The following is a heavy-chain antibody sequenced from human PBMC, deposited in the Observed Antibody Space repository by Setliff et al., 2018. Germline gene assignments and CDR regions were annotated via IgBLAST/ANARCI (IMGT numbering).Heavy chain of an antibody. CDR1: GYTFTDYY. CDR3: ARGRQVHRHLVIVPAAAFDF. CDR2: IDANGGAD. J-gene: IGHJ4*02. V-gene: IGHV1-2*07. D-gene: IGHD2-2*01. Sequence: ASVKVSCKASGYTFTDYYIHWIRQAPGQGLEWMGWIDANGGADGQSYKFRGRVAMTRDTSISTVFMELNRLTSDDTAVYYCARGRQVHRHLVIVPAAAFDFWGQGARVTVSS.